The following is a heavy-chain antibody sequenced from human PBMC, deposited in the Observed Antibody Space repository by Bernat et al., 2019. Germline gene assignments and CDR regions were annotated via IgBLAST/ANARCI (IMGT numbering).Heavy chain of an antibody. CDR3: AKESRSGAFDI. D-gene: IGHD3-10*01. Sequence: QVQLVESGGGVVQPGRSLRLSCAASGFTFSSYGMHWVRQAPGKGLEWVAFIRYDGSNKYYADSVKGRFTISRDNSKNTLYLQMNSLRAEDTAVYYCAKESRSGAFDIWGQGTMVTVSS. CDR1: GFTFSSYG. J-gene: IGHJ3*02. V-gene: IGHV3-30*02. CDR2: IRYDGSNK.